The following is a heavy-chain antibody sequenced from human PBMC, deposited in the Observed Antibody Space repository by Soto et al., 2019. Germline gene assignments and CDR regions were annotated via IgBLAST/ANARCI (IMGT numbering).Heavy chain of an antibody. CDR3: ARVSWREKYGMDV. CDR1: GFPLSDSY. V-gene: IGHV3-11*01. J-gene: IGHJ6*02. CDR2: ITISGNTV. Sequence: GGSLRLSCAASGFPLSDSYMSWIRQAPGKGLEWISYITISGNTVYYADSLKGRFTISRDNAKNSLYLQMNRLRAEDTAVYYCARVSWREKYGMDVWGQGTTVTVSS.